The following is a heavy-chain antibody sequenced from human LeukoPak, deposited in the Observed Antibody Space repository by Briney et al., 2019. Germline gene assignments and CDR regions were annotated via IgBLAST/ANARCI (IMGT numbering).Heavy chain of an antibody. V-gene: IGHV1-2*02. D-gene: IGHD2-2*01. CDR2: INPNSGGT. J-gene: IGHJ5*02. Sequence: ASVKVSCKASGYTFTGYYMHWVRQAPGQGLEWMGWINPNSGGTNYAQKFQGRVTMTRDTSISTAYMELSRLRSDDTAVYYCARVYCSSTSRHGGVNWFDPWGQGTLVTVSS. CDR3: ARVYCSSTSRHGGVNWFDP. CDR1: GYTFTGYY.